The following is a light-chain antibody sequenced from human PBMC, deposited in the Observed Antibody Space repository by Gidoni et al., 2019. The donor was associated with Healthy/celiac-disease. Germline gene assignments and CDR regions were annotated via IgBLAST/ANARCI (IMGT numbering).Light chain of an antibody. J-gene: IGKJ2*04. CDR3: QQYNNWCS. CDR1: QSVSSN. CDR2: GAS. Sequence: EIVMTQSPATLSVSPGERATLSCRASQSVSSNLAWYQQKPGQAPRLLIYGASTRATVIPAMFSGSGSGTEFTLTISSLQSEDFAVYCCQQYNNWCSFGQXTKLEIK. V-gene: IGKV3-15*01.